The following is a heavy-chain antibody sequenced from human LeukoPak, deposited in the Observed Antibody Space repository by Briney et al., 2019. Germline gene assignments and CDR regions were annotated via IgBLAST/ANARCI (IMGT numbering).Heavy chain of an antibody. CDR2: IDAGNGRT. J-gene: IGHJ4*02. V-gene: IGHV1-3*01. D-gene: IGHD1-1*01. CDR1: QYSFSDYA. Sequence: ASVKVSCKASQYSFSDYAIHWVRQAPGQRLEWMGWIDAGNGRTKYSQSFQGRLTIIRDTSATTAYMELSGLTSEDTATYYCARGRWTDVPRGSYYLDYWGQGTLVSVST. CDR3: ARGRWTDVPRGSYYLDY.